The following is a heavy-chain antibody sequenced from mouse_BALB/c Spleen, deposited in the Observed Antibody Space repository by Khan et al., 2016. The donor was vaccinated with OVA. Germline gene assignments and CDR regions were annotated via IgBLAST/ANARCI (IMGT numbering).Heavy chain of an antibody. CDR1: RFTFSSYG. Sequence: EVELVESGGGIVQPGGSLKLSCAASRFTFSSYGMSSVRQTPDKRLELVATIYSNGGSTDYPDTVKGRFTISGDNAKNALYLQLRSLKSEDTAMYYCAGSAIWGQGTTLTVSS. J-gene: IGHJ2*01. CDR2: IYSNGGST. CDR3: AGSAI. D-gene: IGHD2-12*01. V-gene: IGHV5-6-3*01.